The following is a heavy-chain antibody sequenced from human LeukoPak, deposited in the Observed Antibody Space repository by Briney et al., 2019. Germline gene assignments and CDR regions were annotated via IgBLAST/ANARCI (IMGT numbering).Heavy chain of an antibody. D-gene: IGHD2-2*01. CDR1: GFTVSSNY. CDR3: ARGSSRAFDY. CDR2: IYSGGTT. Sequence: GGSLRLPCAASGFTVSSNYMSWVRQAPGKGLEWVSVIYSGGTTNHADSVKGRFTVSRDNSKNTLYLQMNSLRAEDTAVYFCARGSSRAFDYWGQGTLVTVSS. V-gene: IGHV3-53*01. J-gene: IGHJ4*02.